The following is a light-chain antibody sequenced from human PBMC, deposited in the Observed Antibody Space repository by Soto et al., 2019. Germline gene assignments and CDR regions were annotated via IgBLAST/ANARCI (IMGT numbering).Light chain of an antibody. CDR1: QSVGSS. J-gene: IGKJ5*01. CDR2: GTS. V-gene: IGKV3D-15*01. CDR3: QQYNNWPPIT. Sequence: EIVLTQSPATLSLSPGERATLSCRASQSVGSSLALYQQKPGQAPRRLIYGTSSRATGIPDRFSGSGSGTDFTLTISSLQSEDFAVYYCQQYNNWPPITFGQGTRLEI.